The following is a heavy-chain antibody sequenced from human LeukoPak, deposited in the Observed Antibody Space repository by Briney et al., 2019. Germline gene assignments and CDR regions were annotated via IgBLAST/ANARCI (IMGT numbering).Heavy chain of an antibody. CDR3: ARARYYYDSSVDY. D-gene: IGHD3-22*01. V-gene: IGHV3-30*04. J-gene: IGHJ4*02. CDR1: GFTFSSYA. CDR2: ISYDGSNK. Sequence: GGSLRLSCAASGFTFSSYAMHWVRQAPGKGLEWVAVISYDGSNKYYADSVKGRFTISRDNSKNTLYLQMNSLRAEDTAVYYCARARYYYDSSVDYWGQGTLVTVSS.